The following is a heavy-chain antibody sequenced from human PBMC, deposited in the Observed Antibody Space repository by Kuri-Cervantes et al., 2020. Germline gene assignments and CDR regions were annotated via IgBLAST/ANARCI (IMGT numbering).Heavy chain of an antibody. D-gene: IGHD5-12*01. J-gene: IGHJ4*02. CDR2: ISVSSPTT. V-gene: IGHV3-48*02. CDR3: ASAFSGYGPNY. CDR1: GFTFTAYS. Sequence: GGSLRLSCAASGFTFTAYSMNWVRQAPGKGLEWVAYISVSSPTTYYADSVKGRFTISRDNADNSLYLQMNSLTDDDTGVYYCASAFSGYGPNYWGQGTLVTVSS.